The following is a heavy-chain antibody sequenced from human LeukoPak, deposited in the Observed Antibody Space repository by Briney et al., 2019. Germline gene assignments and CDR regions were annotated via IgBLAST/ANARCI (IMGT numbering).Heavy chain of an antibody. J-gene: IGHJ4*02. CDR2: INPNSGGT. Sequence: ASVKVSCKASGYTFTGYYMHWVRQAPGQGLEWMGRINPNSGGTNYAQKFQGRVTMTRDTSISTAYMELSSLRSEDTAVYYCARGRQRYCSSTSCYLGDYWGQGTLVTVSS. D-gene: IGHD2-2*01. V-gene: IGHV1-2*06. CDR1: GYTFTGYY. CDR3: ARGRQRYCSSTSCYLGDY.